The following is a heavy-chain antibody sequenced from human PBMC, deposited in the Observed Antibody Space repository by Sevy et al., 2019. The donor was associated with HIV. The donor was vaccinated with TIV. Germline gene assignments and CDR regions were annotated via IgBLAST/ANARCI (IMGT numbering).Heavy chain of an antibody. J-gene: IGHJ4*02. CDR2: ISISSSYI. V-gene: IGHV3-21*01. D-gene: IGHD2-8*01. CDR3: ARDLDQWPMVLDY. Sequence: GGSLRLSCAASGFTFSSYSMNWVRQAPGKGLEWVSSISISSSYIYYADSVKGRFTISRDNAKNSLYLQMNSLRAEDTAVHYCARDLDQWPMVLDYWDQGTLVTVSS. CDR1: GFTFSSYS.